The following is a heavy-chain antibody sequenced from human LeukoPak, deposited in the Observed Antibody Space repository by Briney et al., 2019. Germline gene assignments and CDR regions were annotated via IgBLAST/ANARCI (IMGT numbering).Heavy chain of an antibody. CDR2: IYYSGST. CDR1: GGSISSSSYY. Sequence: PSETLSLTCTVSGGSISSSSYYWGWIRQPPGKGLEWIGGIYYSGSTYYNPSLKSRVTISVDTSKNQFSLKLSSVTAADTAVYYCARHPSWFDPWGQGTLVTVSS. V-gene: IGHV4-39*01. J-gene: IGHJ5*02. CDR3: ARHPSWFDP.